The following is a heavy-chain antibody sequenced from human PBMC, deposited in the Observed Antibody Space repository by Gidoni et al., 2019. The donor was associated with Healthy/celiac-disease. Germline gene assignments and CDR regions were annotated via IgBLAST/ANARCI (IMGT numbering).Heavy chain of an antibody. CDR2: INPNSGGT. Sequence: QVQLVQSGAEVKKPGASVKVPCKASGYTFTGYYMHWVRQAPGQGLEWMGWINPNSGGTNYAQKFQGRVTMIRDTSISTAYMELSRLRSDDTAVYYCARAIPGGYEDFDYWGQGTLVTVSS. V-gene: IGHV1-2*02. D-gene: IGHD5-12*01. CDR3: ARAIPGGYEDFDY. J-gene: IGHJ4*02. CDR1: GYTFTGYY.